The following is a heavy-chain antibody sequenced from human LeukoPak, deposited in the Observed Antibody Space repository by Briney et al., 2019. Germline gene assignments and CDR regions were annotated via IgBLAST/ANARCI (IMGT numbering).Heavy chain of an antibody. CDR1: GGSISSSSYY. Sequence: PSETLSLTCTVSGGSISSSSYYWGWIRQPPGKGLEWIGSIYYSGSTYYNPSLKSRVTISVDTSKNQFSLEVSSVTAADTAVYYCARSHRYYFDYWGQGTLVTVSS. J-gene: IGHJ4*02. CDR3: ARSHRYYFDY. V-gene: IGHV4-39*01. CDR2: IYYSGST.